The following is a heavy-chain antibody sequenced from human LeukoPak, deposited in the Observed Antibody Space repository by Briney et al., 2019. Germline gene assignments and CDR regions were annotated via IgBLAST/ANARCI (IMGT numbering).Heavy chain of an antibody. Sequence: ASVKVSCKTSGYIFTSYGISWVRQAPGQGLEWMGWISVHNGYTRYAQKFQGRVTMTTDTSTSTAYMDLRSLRSDDTAVYFCARDMRPYRNYDTTGYYYNFEYWGQGTLVAVSS. CDR3: ARDMRPYRNYDTTGYYYNFEY. J-gene: IGHJ4*02. V-gene: IGHV1-18*01. D-gene: IGHD3-22*01. CDR1: GYIFTSYG. CDR2: ISVHNGYT.